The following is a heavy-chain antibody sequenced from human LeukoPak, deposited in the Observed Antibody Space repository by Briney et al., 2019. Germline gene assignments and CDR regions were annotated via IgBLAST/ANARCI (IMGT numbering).Heavy chain of an antibody. CDR3: AREGGGPRWLDP. J-gene: IGHJ5*02. Sequence: SETLSLNCTVSGGSNSSYYWRWIPQPAGNGLEGIGRINTSGSSNYNPPLRSRVTMSVDTSKNQFSLNLSSVTAADTAVYYCAREGGGPRWLDPWGQGTLVTVSS. CDR2: INTSGSS. V-gene: IGHV4-4*07. CDR1: GGSNSSYY. D-gene: IGHD6-25*01.